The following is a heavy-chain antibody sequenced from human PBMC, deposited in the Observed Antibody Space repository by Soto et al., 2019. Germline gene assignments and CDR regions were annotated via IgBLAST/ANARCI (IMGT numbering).Heavy chain of an antibody. CDR2: ISGSGGST. D-gene: IGHD2-2*02. CDR1: GFTFSSYA. Sequence: GGSLRLSCAASGFTFSSYAMSWVRQAPGKGPEWVSAISGSGGSTYYADSVKGRFTISRDNSKNTLYLQMNSLRAEDTAVYYCAKDLWADIVVVPAAISHYYGMAVWGQGTSVPV. V-gene: IGHV3-23*01. CDR3: AKDLWADIVVVPAAISHYYGMAV. J-gene: IGHJ6*02.